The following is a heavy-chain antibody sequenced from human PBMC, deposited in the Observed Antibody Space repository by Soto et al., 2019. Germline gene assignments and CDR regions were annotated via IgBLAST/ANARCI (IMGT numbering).Heavy chain of an antibody. J-gene: IGHJ4*02. V-gene: IGHV1-69*02. CDR1: GGTFSTYT. Sequence: QVQLVQSGAEVKKPGSSVKVSCKTSGGTFSTYTLSWVRQAPGQGLEWMGRIIPVLDKADYAQRFQGRLIITADRSTSTANMELSSLSSEDTAIYYCARGATAGDSAVHYWGQGTLVSVSS. CDR3: ARGATAGDSAVHY. D-gene: IGHD2-21*01. CDR2: IIPVLDKA.